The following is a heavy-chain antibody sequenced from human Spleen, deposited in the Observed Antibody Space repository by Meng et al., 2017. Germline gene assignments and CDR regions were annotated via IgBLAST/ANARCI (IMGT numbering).Heavy chain of an antibody. J-gene: IGHJ4*02. D-gene: IGHD4-11*01. CDR3: AKGPTTMAHDFDY. CDR2: INHSWST. V-gene: IGHV4-34*01. Sequence: VRLQHVGAGLLKPPETLSLTLAVYGGSFSDYYWSWSRQPPGKGLEWSGEINHSWSTNYNPSLESRATISVYTSQNNLSLKLSSVTAADSAVYYCAKGPTTMAHDFDYWGQGTLVTVSS. CDR1: GGSFSDYY.